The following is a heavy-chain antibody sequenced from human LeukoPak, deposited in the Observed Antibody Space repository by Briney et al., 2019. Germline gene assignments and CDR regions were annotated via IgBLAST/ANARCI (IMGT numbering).Heavy chain of an antibody. CDR1: GDSISSRSYY. D-gene: IGHD6-6*01. J-gene: IGHJ6*03. Sequence: SETLSLTCTVSGDSISSRSYYWDWIRQPPGGGLEWIGSIFYRGTTYYNPPLKSRVTISLDTSKNQFSLKLSSVTAADTAVYYCARGRWWFAGRPPHYMDVWGKGTTVTVSS. V-gene: IGHV4-39*07. CDR3: ARGRWWFAGRPPHYMDV. CDR2: IFYRGTT.